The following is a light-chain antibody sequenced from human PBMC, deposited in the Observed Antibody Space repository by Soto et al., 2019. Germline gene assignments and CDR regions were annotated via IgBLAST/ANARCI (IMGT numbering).Light chain of an antibody. CDR1: QSVSSSF. CDR2: GAS. Sequence: ELVLTQSPGTLSSSPGEGATLSCRASQSVSSSFLAWYQQKPGQATRLLIYGASSRDTGIPDRFSGSGSATDFALTISRLEPEDFAMYYCQQYGSSPFTFGPGTKVDI. CDR3: QQYGSSPFT. J-gene: IGKJ3*01. V-gene: IGKV3-20*01.